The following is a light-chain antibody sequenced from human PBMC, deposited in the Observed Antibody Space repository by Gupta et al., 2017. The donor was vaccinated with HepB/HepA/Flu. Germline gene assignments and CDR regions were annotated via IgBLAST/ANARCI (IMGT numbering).Light chain of an antibody. Sequence: DIQMTQSPSSLSASVGDRVTITCRTSQSISTYLNWYQHKPGKAPDLLIFAASTLRSGVPSRFSGSGSGTDFTLTISRLQPEDFATYYCQQSDNIPRTFGQGTKVEIK. CDR2: AAS. CDR3: QQSDNIPRT. CDR1: QSISTY. J-gene: IGKJ1*01. V-gene: IGKV1-39*01.